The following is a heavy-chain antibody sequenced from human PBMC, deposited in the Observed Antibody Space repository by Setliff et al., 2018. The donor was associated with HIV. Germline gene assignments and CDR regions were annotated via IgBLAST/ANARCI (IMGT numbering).Heavy chain of an antibody. CDR1: GFTFSTYA. V-gene: IGHV3-23*01. D-gene: IGHD1-26*01. CDR2: ISPVGGST. Sequence: PGGSLRLSCAASGFTFSTYAMSWVRQAPGKGLEWVSAISPVGGSTYYADSVKGRFTISTDNSKNTLYLQMNSLRAEDTAVYYCAKPLTQWGVSPYHYAVDVWGQGTTVTVSS. J-gene: IGHJ6*02. CDR3: AKPLTQWGVSPYHYAVDV.